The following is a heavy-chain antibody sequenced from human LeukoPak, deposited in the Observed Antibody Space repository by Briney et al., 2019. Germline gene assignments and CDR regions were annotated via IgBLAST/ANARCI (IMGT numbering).Heavy chain of an antibody. CDR2: IDPSDSYT. Sequence: GESLQISCKGSGSIFTSYWISWVRQLPGKGLEWMGRIDPSDSYTNYSPSFQGHVTISADKSISTAYLQWSSLKASDTAMYYCARHDRDGYNDYYYGMDVWGQGTTVSVSS. V-gene: IGHV5-10-1*01. D-gene: IGHD5-24*01. CDR1: GSIFTSYW. CDR3: ARHDRDGYNDYYYGMDV. J-gene: IGHJ6*02.